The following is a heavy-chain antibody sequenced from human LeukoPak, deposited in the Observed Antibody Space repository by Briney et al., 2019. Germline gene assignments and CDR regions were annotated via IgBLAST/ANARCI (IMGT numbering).Heavy chain of an antibody. CDR3: AKPYYYDSSGYSPLGD. CDR2: IKQDGSEK. V-gene: IGHV3-7*03. Sequence: GGFLRLSCTASGFTFGDYAMSWVRQAPGKGLEWVANIKQDGSEKYYVDSVKGRFTISRDNAKNSLYLQMNSLRAEDTAVYYCAKPYYYDSSGYSPLGDWGQGTLVTVSS. CDR1: GFTFGDYA. D-gene: IGHD3-22*01. J-gene: IGHJ4*02.